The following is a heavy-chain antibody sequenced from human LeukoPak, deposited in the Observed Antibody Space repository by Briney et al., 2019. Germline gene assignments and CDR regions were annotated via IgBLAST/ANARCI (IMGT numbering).Heavy chain of an antibody. CDR2: INHSGST. Sequence: SETLSLTCAVYGGSFSGYYWSWIRQPPGKGLEWIGEINHSGSTNYNPSLKSRVTISVDTSKYQFSLKLSSVTAADTAVYYCARQVVAATSWFDPWGQGTLVTVSS. V-gene: IGHV4-34*01. CDR3: ARQVVAATSWFDP. J-gene: IGHJ5*02. D-gene: IGHD2-15*01. CDR1: GGSFSGYY.